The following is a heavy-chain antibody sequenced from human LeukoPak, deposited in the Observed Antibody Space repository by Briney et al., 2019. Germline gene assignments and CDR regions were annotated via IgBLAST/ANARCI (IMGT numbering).Heavy chain of an antibody. D-gene: IGHD3-16*01. J-gene: IGHJ3*02. Sequence: GGSLRLSCAASGFTFSTYDMHWVRQATGKRLEWVSGIGTAGDTYYPGSVRGRFTISRENVKNSLYLQMNSLRAGDTAVYYCTRDRGEDAFDIWGQGTMVTVSS. CDR1: GFTFSTYD. CDR2: IGTAGDT. V-gene: IGHV3-13*01. CDR3: TRDRGEDAFDI.